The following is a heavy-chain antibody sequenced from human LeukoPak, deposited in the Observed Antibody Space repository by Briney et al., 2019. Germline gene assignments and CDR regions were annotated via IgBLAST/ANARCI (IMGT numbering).Heavy chain of an antibody. CDR3: ARDPYSSGWPSYYYYGMDV. D-gene: IGHD6-19*01. CDR2: IKQDGSEK. V-gene: IGHV3-7*01. Sequence: PGGSLRLSCAASGSTFSSYWMSWVRQAPGKGLEWVANIKQDGSEKYYVDSVKGRFTISRDNAKNSLYLQMNSLRAEDTAVYYCARDPYSSGWPSYYYYGMDVWGQGTTVTVSS. CDR1: GSTFSSYW. J-gene: IGHJ6*02.